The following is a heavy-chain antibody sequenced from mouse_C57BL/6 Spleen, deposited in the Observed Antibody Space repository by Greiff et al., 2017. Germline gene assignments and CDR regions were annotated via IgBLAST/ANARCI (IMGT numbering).Heavy chain of an antibody. V-gene: IGHV10-1*01. D-gene: IGHD4-1*01. CDR1: GFSFNTYA. CDR3: GRQTGTPFDAMDY. Sequence: EVKLVESGGGLVQPKGSLKLSCAASGFSFNTYAMNWVRQAPGKGLEWVARIRSKSNNYATYYADSVKDRFTISRDDSESMLYLQMNNLKTEDTAMYYCGRQTGTPFDAMDYWGQGTSVTVSS. J-gene: IGHJ4*01. CDR2: IRSKSNNYAT.